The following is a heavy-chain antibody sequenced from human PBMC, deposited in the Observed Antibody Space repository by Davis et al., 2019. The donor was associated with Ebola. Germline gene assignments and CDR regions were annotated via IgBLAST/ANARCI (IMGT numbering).Heavy chain of an antibody. Sequence: GESLKISCKGSGYSFTSYWISWVRQMPGKGLEWMGRIDPSDSYTNYSPSFQGHVTISADKSISTAYLQWSSLKASDTAMYYCASGRDIVVVPAAIRRAAYYYYMDVWGKGTTVTVSS. CDR2: IDPSDSYT. CDR1: GYSFTSYW. J-gene: IGHJ6*03. CDR3: ASGRDIVVVPAAIRRAAYYYYMDV. D-gene: IGHD2-2*02. V-gene: IGHV5-10-1*01.